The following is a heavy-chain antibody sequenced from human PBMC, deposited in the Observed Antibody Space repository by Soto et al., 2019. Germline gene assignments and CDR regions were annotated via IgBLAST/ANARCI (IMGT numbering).Heavy chain of an antibody. V-gene: IGHV4-4*02. CDR3: ARSVAVPGAHIDY. Sequence: SETLSLTCTVYGDSITNNHWWSWVRQPPGKGPELIGEIYHTGIANYNPSLESRVAFSVDKSKNQFSLSLTSVTAADTAVYFCARSVAVPGAHIDYWGQGTQVTVSS. CDR2: IYHTGIA. CDR1: GDSITNNHW. D-gene: IGHD6-19*01. J-gene: IGHJ4*02.